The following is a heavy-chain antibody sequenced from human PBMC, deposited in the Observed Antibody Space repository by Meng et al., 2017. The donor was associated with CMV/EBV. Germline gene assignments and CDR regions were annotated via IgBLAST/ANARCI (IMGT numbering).Heavy chain of an antibody. CDR3: AKDLYYSFDY. D-gene: IGHD2-8*01. CDR2: IAHDGSAK. Sequence: VESGGVVLQPGGSMRLSCAASGFTFSSSAMHWVRQPPGKGLEWVSFIAHDGSAKTYTDSVKGRFTISRDDSENTVYLEMNSLRVEDTAVYYCAKDLYYSFDYWGQGTLVTVSS. CDR1: GFTFSSSA. V-gene: IGHV3-30*02. J-gene: IGHJ4*02.